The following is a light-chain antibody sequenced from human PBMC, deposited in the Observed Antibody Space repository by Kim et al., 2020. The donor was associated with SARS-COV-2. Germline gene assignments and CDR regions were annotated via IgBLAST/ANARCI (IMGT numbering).Light chain of an antibody. V-gene: IGLV2-8*01. CDR1: SSDVGGYNY. CDR3: SSYAGSNNLFV. J-gene: IGLJ1*01. CDR2: EVS. Sequence: QSSTTSCTGTSSDVGGYNYVSWYQQHPGKAPTLMIYEVSKRPSGVPDRFSGSKSGNTASLTVSGLQAEDEADYYCSSYAGSNNLFVFGTGTKVTVL.